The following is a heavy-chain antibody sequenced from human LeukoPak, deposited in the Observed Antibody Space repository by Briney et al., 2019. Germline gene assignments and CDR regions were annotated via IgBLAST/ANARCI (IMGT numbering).Heavy chain of an antibody. Sequence: GGSLRLSCAASGFTVSSSYMSWVRQAPGKGLEWVSVIYSGGNTYYADSVKGRFTISRDNSKNTLYLQMNSLRVEDTAVYYCARCSPFDYWGQGTLVTVSS. CDR3: ARCSPFDY. V-gene: IGHV3-53*01. J-gene: IGHJ4*02. CDR1: GFTVSSSY. D-gene: IGHD6-13*01. CDR2: IYSGGNT.